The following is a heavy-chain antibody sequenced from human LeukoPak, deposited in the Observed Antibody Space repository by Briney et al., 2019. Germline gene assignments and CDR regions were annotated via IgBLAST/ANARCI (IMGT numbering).Heavy chain of an antibody. CDR2: ISDDGSNK. J-gene: IGHJ4*02. Sequence: GGSLRLSCAASGFTFITYAMHWVRQAPGKGREWVAVISDDGSNKYYADSVKGRFTISRDNSKNTLYLQMNSLRPEDAAVYFCASSRGYSDYDSDYWGQGTLVTVSS. CDR1: GFTFITYA. V-gene: IGHV3-30*04. D-gene: IGHD5-12*01. CDR3: ASSRGYSDYDSDY.